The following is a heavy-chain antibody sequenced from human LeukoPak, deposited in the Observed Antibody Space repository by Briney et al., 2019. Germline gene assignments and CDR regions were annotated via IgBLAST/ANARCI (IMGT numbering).Heavy chain of an antibody. CDR2: ISRDGENT. Sequence: GGSLRLSCAASGFTFGNYAMAWVRQAPGKGLEWVAVISRDGENTHYADSVKGRFTISRVNSERTVYMQMNSLRAEDTALYYCGKVRRLWFGQLLIDSWGQGTLVTVSS. D-gene: IGHD3-10*01. J-gene: IGHJ4*02. CDR3: GKVRRLWFGQLLIDS. V-gene: IGHV3-23*01. CDR1: GFTFGNYA.